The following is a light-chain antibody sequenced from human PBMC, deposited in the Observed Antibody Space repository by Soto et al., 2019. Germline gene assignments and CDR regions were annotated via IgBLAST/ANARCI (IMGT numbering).Light chain of an antibody. CDR1: QSISRY. V-gene: IGKV3-20*01. CDR2: GAS. J-gene: IGKJ1*01. Sequence: IVLTQSPGTLSLSPGERTTLSCRASQSISRYLAWYQQKPGQGPRLLIYGASSRATGTPDRFSGSGSGTDGTITINRLEPEDFALYDCQQYGRSPPTFGQGTKVDIK. CDR3: QQYGRSPPT.